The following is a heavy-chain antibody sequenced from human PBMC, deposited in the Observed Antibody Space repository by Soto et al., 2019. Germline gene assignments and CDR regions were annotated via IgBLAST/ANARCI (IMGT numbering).Heavy chain of an antibody. CDR3: AKLQAYSYGPGAYFDY. J-gene: IGHJ4*02. CDR2: ISYDGTNK. Sequence: QVQLVESGGGVVQPGRSLRLSCAASGFTFRNFGMHWVRQAPGKGLEWVAVISYDGTNKYYADSVKGRFTISRDNSKNTLYLQMNSLRAEDTAVYYCAKLQAYSYGPGAYFDYWGQGTLVTVSS. CDR1: GFTFRNFG. V-gene: IGHV3-30*18. D-gene: IGHD5-18*01.